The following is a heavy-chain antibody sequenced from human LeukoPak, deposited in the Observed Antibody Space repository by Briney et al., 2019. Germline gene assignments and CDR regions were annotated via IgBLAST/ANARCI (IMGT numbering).Heavy chain of an antibody. J-gene: IGHJ3*02. Sequence: AASVKVSCKTSGYTVTTYYMHWVRQAPGQGLEWMGIINPSGGSTSYAQKFQGRVTMTRDTSTSTVYMELSSLRSEDTAVYDCARDPWGRGYCSTTSCQNLGGNDAFDIWGQGTMVTVSS. CDR1: GYTVTTYY. D-gene: IGHD2-2*01. CDR2: INPSGGST. CDR3: ARDPWGRGYCSTTSCQNLGGNDAFDI. V-gene: IGHV1-46*01.